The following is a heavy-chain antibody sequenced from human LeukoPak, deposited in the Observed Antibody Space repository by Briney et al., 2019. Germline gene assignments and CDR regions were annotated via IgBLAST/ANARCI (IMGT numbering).Heavy chain of an antibody. V-gene: IGHV4-39*07. CDR1: GGSISSSSYY. CDR2: IYYSGST. J-gene: IGHJ6*03. CDR3: ARERGNYYYYMDV. Sequence: PSETLSLTCTVPGGSISSSSYYWGWIRQPPGKGLEWIGSIYYSGSTYYNPSLKSRVTISVDTSKNQFSLKLSSVTAADTAVYYCARERGNYYYYMDVWGKGTTVTVSS. D-gene: IGHD3-10*01.